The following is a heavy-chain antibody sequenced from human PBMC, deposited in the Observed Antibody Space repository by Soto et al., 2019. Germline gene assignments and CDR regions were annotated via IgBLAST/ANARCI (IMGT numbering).Heavy chain of an antibody. D-gene: IGHD2-8*01. CDR1: GGSFSGYY. V-gene: IGHV4-34*01. J-gene: IGHJ6*02. CDR3: ARGRVLMVYAGGFYYYGMDV. CDR2: INHSGST. Sequence: SETLSLTCAVYGGSFSGYYWSWIRQPPGKGLEWLGEINHSGSTNYNPSLKSRVTISVDTSKNQFSLKLSSVTATDTAVYYCARGRVLMVYAGGFYYYGMDVWGQGTTVTVSS.